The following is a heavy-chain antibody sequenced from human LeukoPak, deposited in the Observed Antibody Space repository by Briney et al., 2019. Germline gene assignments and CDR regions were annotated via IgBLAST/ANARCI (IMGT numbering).Heavy chain of an antibody. CDR1: GFTFSSYA. CDR3: ATISGSFEYIDC. V-gene: IGHV3-23*01. CDR2: ISGSSGTT. D-gene: IGHD1-26*01. Sequence: GRSLRLSCAASGFTFSSYAMSWVRQAPGKGLQWVSGISGSSGTTYSADSVKGRFTISRDNSKNTLYLQMNSLRVDDTAEYYCATISGSFEYIDCWGQGTLVTVSS. J-gene: IGHJ4*02.